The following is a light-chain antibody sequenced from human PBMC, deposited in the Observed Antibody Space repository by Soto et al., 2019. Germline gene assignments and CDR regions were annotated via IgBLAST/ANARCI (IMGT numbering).Light chain of an antibody. CDR2: GNS. CDR1: SSNIGAGYD. Sequence: QSVLTQPPSVSGAPGQRVTISCTGSSSNIGAGYDVHWYQQLPGTAPKLLIYGNSNRPSGVPDRFSGSKSGTSASLAITGRQAEDEADYYCQSYDSSLSAYVFGTGTKLTV. J-gene: IGLJ1*01. CDR3: QSYDSSLSAYV. V-gene: IGLV1-40*01.